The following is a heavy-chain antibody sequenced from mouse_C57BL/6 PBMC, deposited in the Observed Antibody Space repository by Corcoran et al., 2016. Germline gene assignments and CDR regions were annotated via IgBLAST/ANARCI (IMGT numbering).Heavy chain of an antibody. D-gene: IGHD2-1*01. CDR3: ARGYGKGGYFDV. CDR1: GYSITSGYY. J-gene: IGHJ1*03. Sequence: DVQLQESGPGLVKPSQSLSLTCSVTGYSITSGYYWNWIRQFPGNKLEWMGYISYDGSNNYNPSLKNRISITRDTSKNQFFLKLNSVTTEDTATYYCARGYGKGGYFDVWGTGTTVTVSS. V-gene: IGHV3-6*01. CDR2: ISYDGSN.